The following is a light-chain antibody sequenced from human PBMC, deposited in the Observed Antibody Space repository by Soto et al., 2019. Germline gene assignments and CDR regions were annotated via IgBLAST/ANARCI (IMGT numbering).Light chain of an antibody. V-gene: IGKV1-5*03. CDR1: QTSSSW. J-gene: IGKJ1*01. CDR2: KAS. Sequence: DIQMTQPPSTLSGSVGDRVTIPCRASQTSSSWLSCYQHKPGKAPKLLIYKASTLKSGVPSRFSGSGSGTEFTLTISSLQPDDFATYYCQHYNSYSEAFGQGTKVDI. CDR3: QHYNSYSEA.